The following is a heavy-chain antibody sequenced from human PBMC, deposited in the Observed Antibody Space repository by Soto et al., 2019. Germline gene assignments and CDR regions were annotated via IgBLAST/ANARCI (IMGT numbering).Heavy chain of an antibody. CDR2: IIPIIGII. CDR3: AGDPDSHYNDSHASSYP. D-gene: IGHD4-4*01. V-gene: IGHV1-69*04. Sequence: SVQVSCXASGGTFSSYTISWVRQAPRQGLEWMGRIIPIIGIINYAQKSQGRVTISADKFTGTAYMELTGLRSDDTAVYYCAGDPDSHYNDSHASSYPWGQGTLVTVSS. CDR1: GGTFSSYT. J-gene: IGHJ5*02.